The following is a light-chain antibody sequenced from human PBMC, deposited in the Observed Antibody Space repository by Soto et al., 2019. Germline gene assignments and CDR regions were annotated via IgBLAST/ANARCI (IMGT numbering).Light chain of an antibody. J-gene: IGKJ1*01. CDR3: QQSYSSPRT. CDR1: QSISNY. CDR2: AAS. V-gene: IGKV1-39*01. Sequence: DIQMTQSPSSLSASVGDSVTITCRASQSISNYLNWYQQKPGRAPKLLFYAASSLQSGVPSRFSGSGSGTDFALTISTLQPDDVATYYCQQSYSSPRTFGQGTKVDIK.